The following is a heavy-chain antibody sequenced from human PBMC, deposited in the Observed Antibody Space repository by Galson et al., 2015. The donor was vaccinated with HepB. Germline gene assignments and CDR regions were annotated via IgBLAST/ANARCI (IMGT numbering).Heavy chain of an antibody. CDR2: ITGHNGNT. J-gene: IGHJ4*02. CDR1: GYNFISYG. D-gene: IGHD6-19*01. Sequence: SVKVSCKASGYNFISYGIAWVRQAPGRGLEWVGWITGHNGNTNYAQRVQDRVTTTTDTSTSTAYMELRSLRSDDTAVYYCARDLGWLVFDYWGQGTLVTVSS. CDR3: ARDLGWLVFDY. V-gene: IGHV1-18*01.